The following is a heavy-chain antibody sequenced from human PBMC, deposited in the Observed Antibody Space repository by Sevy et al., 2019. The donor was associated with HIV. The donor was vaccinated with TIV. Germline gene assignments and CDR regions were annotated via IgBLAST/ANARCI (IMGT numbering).Heavy chain of an antibody. CDR1: GFIFSSYA. V-gene: IGHV3-23*01. Sequence: GGSLRLSCAASGFIFSSYAMSWVRQGPGKGLEWVSLISNSGGGTYYADSVKRRFTISRDNSKNTLYLQMNSLRAEDTAVYYCAKDLRTGYYDSSGYHAPPGEGGPFVYWGQGTLVTVSS. J-gene: IGHJ4*02. CDR2: ISNSGGGT. CDR3: AKDLRTGYYDSSGYHAPPGEGGPFVY. D-gene: IGHD3-22*01.